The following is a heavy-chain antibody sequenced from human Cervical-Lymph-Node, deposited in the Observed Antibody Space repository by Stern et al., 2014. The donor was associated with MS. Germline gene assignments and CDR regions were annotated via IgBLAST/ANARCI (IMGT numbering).Heavy chain of an antibody. D-gene: IGHD3-3*01. CDR3: ARGSGTAYDLRGDY. CDR2: INPNSGGT. Sequence: QVQLVQSGAEARAPGASMKVSCKASGYIFTDYYLHWVRQAPGQGLEWLGWINPNSGGTNYAQNFQGRVTLTRDTSNSPRNMEMRWLGSADTAVYYCARGSGTAYDLRGDYWGQGTLVTVSS. J-gene: IGHJ4*01. CDR1: GYIFTDYY. V-gene: IGHV1-2*02.